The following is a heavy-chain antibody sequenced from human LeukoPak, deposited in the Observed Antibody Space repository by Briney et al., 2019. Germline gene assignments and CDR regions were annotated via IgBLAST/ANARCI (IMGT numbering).Heavy chain of an antibody. V-gene: IGHV4-38-2*01. Sequence: GSLSLSCAASGFTFSDYYMSWIRQPPGKGLEWIGSIYYSGSTYYNPSLKSRVTISVDTSNNQFSLRLTPVTAADTAVYYCARFVGTTYFDYWGQGTLVTVSS. CDR1: GFTFSDYY. J-gene: IGHJ4*02. CDR2: IYYSGST. D-gene: IGHD1-14*01. CDR3: ARFVGTTYFDY.